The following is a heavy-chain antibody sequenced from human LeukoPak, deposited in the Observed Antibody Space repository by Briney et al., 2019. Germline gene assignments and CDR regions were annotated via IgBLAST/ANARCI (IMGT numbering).Heavy chain of an antibody. CDR1: GGSFSGYY. CDR2: INHSGST. J-gene: IGHJ3*02. D-gene: IGHD5-12*01. V-gene: IGHV4-34*01. CDR3: ARAGYSGYDGAFDI. Sequence: SETLSLTCAVYGGSFSGYYWSWIRQPPGKGLEWIGEINHSGSTNYNPSLKSRVTISVDTSKNQFSLKLSSVTAADTAVYYCARAGYSGYDGAFDIWGQGTMVTVSS.